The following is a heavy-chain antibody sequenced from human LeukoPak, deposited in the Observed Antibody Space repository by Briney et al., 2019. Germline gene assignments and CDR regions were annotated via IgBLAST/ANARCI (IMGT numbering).Heavy chain of an antibody. D-gene: IGHD3-10*01. CDR1: GGSISSGDYY. CDR2: IYYSGST. CDR3: ARVVGAGGSGIPYGMDV. Sequence: PSQTLSLTCTVSGGSISSGDYYWSWIRQPPGKGLEWIGYIYYSGSTYYNPSLKSRVTISVDTSKNQFSLKLSSVTAADTAVYYCARVVGAGGSGIPYGMDVWGKGTTVTVSS. V-gene: IGHV4-30-4*01. J-gene: IGHJ6*04.